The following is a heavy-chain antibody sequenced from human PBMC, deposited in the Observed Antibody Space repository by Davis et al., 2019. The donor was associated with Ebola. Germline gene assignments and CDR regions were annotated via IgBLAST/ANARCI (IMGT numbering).Heavy chain of an antibody. V-gene: IGHV3-23*01. Sequence: PGGSLRLSCAASGFTFSTYAMTWVRRAPGKGLEWVSSISGGGGGTYYTDSVKGRFTISRDNSKNTLYLEMNSLRAEDTAVYYCAKGKMSTIVVYYFDYWGQGTLVTVSS. J-gene: IGHJ4*02. D-gene: IGHD3-22*01. CDR3: AKGKMSTIVVYYFDY. CDR1: GFTFSTYA. CDR2: ISGGGGGT.